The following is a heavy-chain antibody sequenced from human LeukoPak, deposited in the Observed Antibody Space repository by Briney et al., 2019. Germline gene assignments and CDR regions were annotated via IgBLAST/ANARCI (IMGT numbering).Heavy chain of an antibody. Sequence: ASVKVSCKASGYTFTSYGISWVRQAPGLGLEWMGWISAYNGNTNYAQKLQGRVTMTTDTSTSTAYMELRSLRSDDTAVYYCARDLQYYYGSGSYWYFQHWGQGTLVTVSS. CDR1: GYTFTSYG. V-gene: IGHV1-18*04. CDR3: ARDLQYYYGSGSYWYFQH. J-gene: IGHJ1*01. CDR2: ISAYNGNT. D-gene: IGHD3-10*01.